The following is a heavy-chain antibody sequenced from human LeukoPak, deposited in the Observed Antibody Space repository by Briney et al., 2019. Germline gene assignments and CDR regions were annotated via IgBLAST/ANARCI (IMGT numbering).Heavy chain of an antibody. Sequence: ASVKVSCNASGFTSSSYFMHWVLQAPGQGLEGVGAVFPSGGGTRYAQNFQGRVTMTGDTSTSTVYMELNNLRSEDTAVYYCAREARGYYDSSGYRFDYWGQGTLVTVSS. J-gene: IGHJ4*02. CDR1: GFTSSSYF. CDR3: AREARGYYDSSGYRFDY. CDR2: VFPSGGGT. V-gene: IGHV1-46*01. D-gene: IGHD3-22*01.